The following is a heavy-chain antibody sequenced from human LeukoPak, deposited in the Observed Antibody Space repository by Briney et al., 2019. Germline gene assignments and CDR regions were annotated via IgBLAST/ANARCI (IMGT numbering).Heavy chain of an antibody. V-gene: IGHV1-69*13. J-gene: IGHJ6*03. D-gene: IGHD6-19*01. CDR1: GGTFSRYA. CDR3: ATDLYSSGWYDPENYYYYYMDV. Sequence: SVKVSCKASGGTFSRYAISWVRQAPGQGLEWMGGIIPIFGTANYAQKFQGRVTITADESTSTAYMEQSSLRSEDTAVYYCATDLYSSGWYDPENYYYYYMDVWGKGTTVTVSS. CDR2: IIPIFGTA.